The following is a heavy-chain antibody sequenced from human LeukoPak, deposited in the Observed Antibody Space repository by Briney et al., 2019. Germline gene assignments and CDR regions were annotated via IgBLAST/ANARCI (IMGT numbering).Heavy chain of an antibody. CDR3: ARTGGYSSGLFDY. CDR2: IYPGDSDT. D-gene: IGHD6-19*01. V-gene: IGHV5-51*01. J-gene: IGHJ4*02. Sequence: KLGESLKISCQGSGSSFTSYWIGWVRQLPGKGLEWMGIIYPGDSDTRYSPSFQGQVTISADKSSSTAYLQWSSLKASDTATYYCARTGGYSSGLFDYWGQGTLVTVAS. CDR1: GSSFTSYW.